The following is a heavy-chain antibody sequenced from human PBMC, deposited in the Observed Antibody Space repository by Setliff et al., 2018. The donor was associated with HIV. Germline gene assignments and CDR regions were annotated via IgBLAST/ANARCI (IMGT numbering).Heavy chain of an antibody. CDR3: TTLVGANPYHDAFDI. D-gene: IGHD1-26*01. CDR2: LRSKIDGGTT. Sequence: PGGSLRLSCAASGFTFSNAWMNWVRQAPGKGLEWVARLRSKIDGGTTEYAAPVKGRFTISRDDSINTLYLQMNSLKTEDTAVYYCTTLVGANPYHDAFDIWGQGTLVTVSS. V-gene: IGHV3-15*07. J-gene: IGHJ3*02. CDR1: GFTFSNAW.